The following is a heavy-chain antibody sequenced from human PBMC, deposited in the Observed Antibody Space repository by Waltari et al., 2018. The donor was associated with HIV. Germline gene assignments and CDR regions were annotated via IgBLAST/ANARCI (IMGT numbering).Heavy chain of an antibody. CDR3: AREGAQGSARIKGKSYNWFDP. CDR2: IYYSGST. Sequence: SQTLSLTCTVSGGSISSGGYYWSWIRQHPGKGLEWIGYIYYSGSTYYNPSLKSRVTISVDTSKNQFSLKLSSVTAADTAVYYCAREGAQGSARIKGKSYNWFDPWGQGTLVTVSS. J-gene: IGHJ5*02. CDR1: GGSISSGGYY. D-gene: IGHD5-18*01. V-gene: IGHV4-31*03.